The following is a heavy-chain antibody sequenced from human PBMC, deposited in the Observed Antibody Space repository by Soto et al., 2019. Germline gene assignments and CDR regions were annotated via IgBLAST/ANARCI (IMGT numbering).Heavy chain of an antibody. CDR3: ARGGRRREVGPVLIRGRIYYGIDV. Sequence: SETLSLTCAVYGGSFSGYYWSWIRQPPGKGLEWIGEINHSGSTNYNPSLKSRVTISVDTSKNQFSLKLSSVTAADTAVYYCARGGRRREVGPVLIRGRIYYGIDVWGQGTTVTVSS. CDR1: GGSFSGYY. CDR2: INHSGST. D-gene: IGHD3-10*01. V-gene: IGHV4-34*01. J-gene: IGHJ6*02.